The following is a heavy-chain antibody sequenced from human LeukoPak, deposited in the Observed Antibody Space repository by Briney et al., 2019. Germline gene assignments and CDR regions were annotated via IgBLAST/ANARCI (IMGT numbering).Heavy chain of an antibody. CDR2: IWYAESST. Sequence: GGSLRLSCAASGFIFNSYGIHWVRQAPGKGLEWVAVIWYAESSTYYTDSVKGRFTISRDNSKKTVYLQMNSLRVEDTGIYYCAGDGSFGRDVWGQGTTVTVSS. D-gene: IGHD6-19*01. J-gene: IGHJ6*02. CDR3: AGDGSFGRDV. CDR1: GFIFNSYG. V-gene: IGHV3-33*01.